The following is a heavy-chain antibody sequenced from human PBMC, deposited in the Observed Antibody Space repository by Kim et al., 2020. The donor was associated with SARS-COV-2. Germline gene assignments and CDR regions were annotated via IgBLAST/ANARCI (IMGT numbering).Heavy chain of an antibody. V-gene: IGHV3-23*01. D-gene: IGHD6-19*01. J-gene: IGHJ4*02. CDR3: APHQSSGWYAYFDY. Sequence: AAAVKGPVTISRDNCKCTRYLRMNSLRAEDTAVYYCAPHQSSGWYAYFDYWGQGTLVTVSS.